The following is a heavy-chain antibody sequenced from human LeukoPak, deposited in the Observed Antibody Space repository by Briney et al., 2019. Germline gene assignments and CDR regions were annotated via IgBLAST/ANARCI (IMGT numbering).Heavy chain of an antibody. Sequence: GGSLRFSCAASGFTFSSYSMNWVRQAPGKGLEWVSSITSSSSYIYYADSVKGRFTISRDNAKNSLYLQMNSLRAEDTAVYYCARDVGGGSSYYFDYWGQGTLVTVSS. J-gene: IGHJ4*02. V-gene: IGHV3-21*03. CDR1: GFTFSSYS. CDR3: ARDVGGGSSYYFDY. CDR2: ITSSSSYI. D-gene: IGHD3-16*01.